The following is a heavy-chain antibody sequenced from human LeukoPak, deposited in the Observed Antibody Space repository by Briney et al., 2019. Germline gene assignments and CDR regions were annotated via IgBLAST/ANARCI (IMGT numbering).Heavy chain of an antibody. CDR1: GYTFTGYY. Sequence: ASVKVSCKASGYTFTGYYMHWVQQAPGQGLEWMGWINPNSGGTNYAQKFQGRVTMTRDTSISTAYMELSRLRSDDTAVYYCARDGGYSYGYIPFDYWGQGTLVTVSS. D-gene: IGHD5-18*01. CDR3: ARDGGYSYGYIPFDY. V-gene: IGHV1-2*02. CDR2: INPNSGGT. J-gene: IGHJ4*02.